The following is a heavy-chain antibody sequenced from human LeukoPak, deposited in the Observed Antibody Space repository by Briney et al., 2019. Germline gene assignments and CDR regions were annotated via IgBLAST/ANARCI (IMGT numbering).Heavy chain of an antibody. J-gene: IGHJ4*02. D-gene: IGHD3-10*01. V-gene: IGHV3-7*01. CDR2: IKQDGSQS. CDR1: GFTFSNYW. CDR3: ATYYYGSGSYYFTKKPNYFDY. Sequence: GGSLRLSCAASGFTFSNYWVNWVRQAPGKGLEWLANIKQDGSQSHYVDSVKGRFTISRDNSKNTLYLQMNSLRAEDTAVYYCATYYYGSGSYYFTKKPNYFDYWGQGTLVTVSS.